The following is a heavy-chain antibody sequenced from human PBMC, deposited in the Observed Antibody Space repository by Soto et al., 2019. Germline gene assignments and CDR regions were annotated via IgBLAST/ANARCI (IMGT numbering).Heavy chain of an antibody. V-gene: IGHV3-23*01. D-gene: IGHD3-22*01. J-gene: IGHJ4*02. Sequence: SLRLSCAASGFTFSSYAMSWVRQAPGKGLEWVSAISGSGGSTYYADSVKGRFTISRDNSKNTLYLQMNSLRAEDTAVYYCAKLRWNYYDSSGYYLRYFDYWGQGTLVTVSS. CDR2: ISGSGGST. CDR3: AKLRWNYYDSSGYYLRYFDY. CDR1: GFTFSSYA.